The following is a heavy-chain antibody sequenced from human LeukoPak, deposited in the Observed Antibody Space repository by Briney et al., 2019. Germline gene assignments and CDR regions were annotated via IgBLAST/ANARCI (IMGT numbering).Heavy chain of an antibody. CDR2: ISGSGGST. CDR3: ARRAGAYSHPYDY. V-gene: IGHV3-23*01. CDR1: GFTFSSYA. D-gene: IGHD4/OR15-4a*01. Sequence: GGSLRLSCAASGFTFSSYAMSWVRQAPGKGLEWVSAISGSGGSTCYADSVKGRFTISRGNSKNTLYLQMNSLRAEDTAVYYCARRAGAYSHPYDYWGQGTLVTVSS. J-gene: IGHJ4*02.